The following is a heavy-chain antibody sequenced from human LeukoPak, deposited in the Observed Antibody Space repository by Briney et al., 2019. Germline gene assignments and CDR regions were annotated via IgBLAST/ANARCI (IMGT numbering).Heavy chain of an antibody. CDR2: INYNSGAT. Sequence: GASVKVSCKGSGYTFSGYYMHWVRQAPGQGLEGMGWINYNSGATNYAQALQGRVTMTGDKSITIFYMELSSLRSDDTAVYYCARALRYDDSSGYYAYWGQGTLVTVSS. D-gene: IGHD3-22*01. CDR3: ARALRYDDSSGYYAY. CDR1: GYTFSGYY. J-gene: IGHJ4*02. V-gene: IGHV1-2*02.